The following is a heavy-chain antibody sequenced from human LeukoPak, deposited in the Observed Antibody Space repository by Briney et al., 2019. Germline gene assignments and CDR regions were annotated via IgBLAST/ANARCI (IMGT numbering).Heavy chain of an antibody. V-gene: IGHV4-4*07. Sequence: SETLSLTCTVSGGSISSYYWSWIRQPAGKGLEWIGRIYTSGSTNYNPSLKSRVTMSVDTSKNQFSLKLSSVTAADTAVYYCARDISIAVAGTFDYWGQGTLVTVSS. CDR3: ARDISIAVAGTFDY. CDR2: IYTSGST. J-gene: IGHJ4*02. D-gene: IGHD6-19*01. CDR1: GGSISSYY.